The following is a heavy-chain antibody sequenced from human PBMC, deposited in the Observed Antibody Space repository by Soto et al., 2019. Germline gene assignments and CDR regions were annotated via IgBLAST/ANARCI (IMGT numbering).Heavy chain of an antibody. J-gene: IGHJ4*02. D-gene: IGHD6-19*01. V-gene: IGHV3-30-3*01. CDR1: GFTFSSYA. CDR3: ARDKSPYSSGWHNRHFDY. Sequence: PGGSLRLSCAASGFTFSSYAMHWVRQAPGKGLEWVAVMSYDGSNKYYADSVKGRFTISRDNSKNTLYLQMNSLRAEDTAVYYCARDKSPYSSGWHNRHFDYWGQGNLVTVSS. CDR2: MSYDGSNK.